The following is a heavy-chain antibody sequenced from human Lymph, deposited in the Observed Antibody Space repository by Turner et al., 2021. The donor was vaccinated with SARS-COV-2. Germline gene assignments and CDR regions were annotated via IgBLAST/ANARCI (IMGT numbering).Heavy chain of an antibody. CDR2: IYSGGST. CDR1: EFTVSSNY. Sequence: EVQLVESGGGLIQPGGSLRLSCAASEFTVSSNYMSWVRQGPGKGLEWVSIIYSGGSTFYADSVKGRFTISRDNSKNTLYLQMNSLRAEDTAVYYCARLLPYGDYFDYWGQGTLVTVSS. J-gene: IGHJ4*02. CDR3: ARLLPYGDYFDY. D-gene: IGHD4-17*01. V-gene: IGHV3-53*01.